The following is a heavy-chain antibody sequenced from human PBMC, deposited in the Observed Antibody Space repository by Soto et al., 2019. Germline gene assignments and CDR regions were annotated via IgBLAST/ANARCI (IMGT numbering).Heavy chain of an antibody. Sequence: PSETLSLTCTVSGGSISSYYWSWIRQPPGKGLEWIGYIYYSGSTNYNPSLKSRVTISVDTSKNQFSLKLSSVTAADTAVYYCARAPWGNDGYPSYFDYCGQGTLVTVSS. D-gene: IGHD3-16*01. J-gene: IGHJ4*02. CDR3: ARAPWGNDGYPSYFDY. CDR2: IYYSGST. CDR1: GGSISSYY. V-gene: IGHV4-59*01.